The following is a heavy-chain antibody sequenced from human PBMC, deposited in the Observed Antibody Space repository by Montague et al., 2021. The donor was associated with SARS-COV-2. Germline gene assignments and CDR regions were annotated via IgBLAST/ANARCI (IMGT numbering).Heavy chain of an antibody. D-gene: IGHD2-15*01. Sequence: SETLSLTCTVSRDSVSSDSYYWSWIRQPPGKGLEWIACIHNTGNTKYNPSLSGRVTISVDTSKNHFTLKMSSVTAADTAVYYCAREWQPLISGGFGSFDSWGQGTLVTVSS. J-gene: IGHJ4*02. CDR1: RDSVSSDSYY. CDR2: IHNTGNT. CDR3: AREWQPLISGGFGSFDS. V-gene: IGHV4-61*03.